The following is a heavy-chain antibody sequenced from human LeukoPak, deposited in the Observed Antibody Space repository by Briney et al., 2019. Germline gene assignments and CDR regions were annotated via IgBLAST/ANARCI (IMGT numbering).Heavy chain of an antibody. J-gene: IGHJ5*02. CDR3: ARGLHHYYDSSGYYYRGPSRVGPWFDP. CDR2: IYYSGST. V-gene: IGHV4-39*07. Sequence: SETLSLTCTVSGGSISSSSYYWGWIRQPPGKGLEWIGSIYYSGSTYYNPSLKSRVTISVDTSKNQFSLKLSSVTAADTAVYYCARGLHHYYDSSGYYYRGPSRVGPWFDPWGQGTLVTVSS. CDR1: GGSISSSSYY. D-gene: IGHD3-22*01.